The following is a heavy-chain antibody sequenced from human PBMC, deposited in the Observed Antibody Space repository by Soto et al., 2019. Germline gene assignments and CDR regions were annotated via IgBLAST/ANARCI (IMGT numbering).Heavy chain of an antibody. J-gene: IGHJ4*02. V-gene: IGHV1-69*01. CDR3: AMVGSGDVWFKEF. D-gene: IGHD2-15*01. Sequence: QEQLVQSGAEVKKPWSSVKVSCKASGGIFSSYAISWVRQAPGQGLAWMGGIIASFGTANYAQKFQGRVTITADESTNTAYMDLSSLKSEDTVIYYCAMVGSGDVWFKEFGGQGNLVTVSS. CDR2: IIASFGTA. CDR1: GGIFSSYA.